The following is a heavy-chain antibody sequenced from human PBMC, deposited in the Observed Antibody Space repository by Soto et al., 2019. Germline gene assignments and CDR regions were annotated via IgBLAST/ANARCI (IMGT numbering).Heavy chain of an antibody. J-gene: IGHJ4*02. Sequence: HPGGSLRLSCAASGFTFSSYAMHWVRQAPGKGLEWVAVISYDGSNKYYADSVKGRFTISRDNSKNTLYLQMNSLRAEDTAVYYCARNRWSGSYLPFDYWGQGTLVTVSS. CDR1: GFTFSSYA. V-gene: IGHV3-30-3*01. CDR2: ISYDGSNK. CDR3: ARNRWSGSYLPFDY. D-gene: IGHD1-26*01.